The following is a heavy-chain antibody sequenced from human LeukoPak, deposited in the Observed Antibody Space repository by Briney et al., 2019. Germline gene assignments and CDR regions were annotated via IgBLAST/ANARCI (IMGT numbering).Heavy chain of an antibody. V-gene: IGHV3-9*01. CDR3: AKDIIYYDSSGAFDI. CDR1: GFTFSSYA. Sequence: PGGSLRLSCAASGFTFSSYAMSWVRQAPGKGLEWVSGISWNSGSIGYADSVKGRFTISRDNAKNSLYLQMNSLRAEDTALYYCAKDIIYYDSSGAFDIWGQGTMVTVSS. D-gene: IGHD3-22*01. CDR2: ISWNSGSI. J-gene: IGHJ3*02.